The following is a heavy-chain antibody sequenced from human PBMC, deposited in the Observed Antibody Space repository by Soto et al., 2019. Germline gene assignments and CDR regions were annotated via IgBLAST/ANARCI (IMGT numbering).Heavy chain of an antibody. V-gene: IGHV3-48*02. D-gene: IGHD6-19*01. Sequence: EVQLVESGGGLVQPGGSLRLSCAASGFTLSSYSMHWVRQAPGKGLEWVSYISGSGGTIYYADSVKGRFTISRDNAKNSLSEQMNSLRDEDTAVYFCARETGLRSSGWSYYFDFWGQGTLVTVSS. J-gene: IGHJ4*02. CDR3: ARETGLRSSGWSYYFDF. CDR2: ISGSGGTI. CDR1: GFTLSSYS.